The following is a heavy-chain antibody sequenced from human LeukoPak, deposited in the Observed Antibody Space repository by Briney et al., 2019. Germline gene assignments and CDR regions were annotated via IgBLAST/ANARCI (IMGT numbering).Heavy chain of an antibody. J-gene: IGHJ5*02. D-gene: IGHD6-19*01. V-gene: IGHV1-46*01. CDR1: GYTFTSYY. CDR3: ARAPLVGQWLGHNWFDP. CDR2: INPSGGST. Sequence: GASVKVSCKASGYTFTSYYMHWVRQAPGQGLEWMGIINPSGGSTSYAQKFQGRVTMTRDTSTSTVYMELSSLRSEDTAVYYCARAPLVGQWLGHNWFDPWGQGTLVTVSS.